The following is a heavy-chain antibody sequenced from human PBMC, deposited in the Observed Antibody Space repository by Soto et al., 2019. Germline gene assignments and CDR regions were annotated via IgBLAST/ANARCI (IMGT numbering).Heavy chain of an antibody. J-gene: IGHJ4*02. CDR2: IGGRATSA. Sequence: GGSLRLSCAASGFTFSSYAMSWVRQAPGKGLEWVSGIGGRATSAYYADSVKGRFAISRDNAYNTLFLQLNSLRAEDTAVYYCAKSRYSDSSGDYYDFWGQGTLVTVSS. CDR3: AKSRYSDSSGDYYDF. V-gene: IGHV3-23*01. D-gene: IGHD3-22*01. CDR1: GFTFSSYA.